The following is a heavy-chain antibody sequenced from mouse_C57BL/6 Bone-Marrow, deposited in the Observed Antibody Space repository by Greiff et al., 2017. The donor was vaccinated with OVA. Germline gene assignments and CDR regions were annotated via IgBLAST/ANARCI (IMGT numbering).Heavy chain of an antibody. V-gene: IGHV1-66*01. CDR2: IYPGSGNT. Sequence: QVQLQQSGPELVKPGASVKISCKASGYSFTSYYIHWVKQRPGQGLEWIGWIYPGSGNTKYNEKFKGKATLTADTSSSTAYMQLSSLTSEDSAVDYCARWEPYWYFDVWGTGTTVTVSS. J-gene: IGHJ1*03. CDR3: ARWEPYWYFDV. CDR1: GYSFTSYY. D-gene: IGHD4-1*01.